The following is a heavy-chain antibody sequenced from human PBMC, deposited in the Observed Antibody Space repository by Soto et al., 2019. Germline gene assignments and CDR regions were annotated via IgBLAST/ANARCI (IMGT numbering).Heavy chain of an antibody. J-gene: IGHJ4*02. CDR2: ISGSGGST. CDR1: GFTFSSYS. Sequence: PGGSLRLSCAASGFTFSSYSMSWVRQAPGKGLEWVSAISGSGGSTYYADSVKGRFTISRDNSKNTLYLQMNSLRAEDTAVYYCATWITIFGVSYRYPHDYWGQGTLVTVSS. V-gene: IGHV3-23*01. D-gene: IGHD3-3*01. CDR3: ATWITIFGVSYRYPHDY.